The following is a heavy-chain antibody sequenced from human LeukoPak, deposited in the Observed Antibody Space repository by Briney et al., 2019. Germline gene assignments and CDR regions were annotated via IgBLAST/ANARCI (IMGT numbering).Heavy chain of an antibody. D-gene: IGHD4-23*01. Sequence: ASVTVSRKASGYTYTSYYMHWVRQAPGQGLEWMGIINPSGGSTSYAQKFQGRVTMTRDTSTSTAYMELSSLRSEDTAVYYCARVGGKIDYFDYWGEGTLASVSS. CDR3: ARVGGKIDYFDY. V-gene: IGHV1-46*01. J-gene: IGHJ4*02. CDR2: INPSGGST. CDR1: GYTYTSYY.